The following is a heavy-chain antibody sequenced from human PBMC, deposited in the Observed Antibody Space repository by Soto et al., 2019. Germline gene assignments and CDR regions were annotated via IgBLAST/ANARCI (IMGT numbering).Heavy chain of an antibody. CDR2: IYYSGST. D-gene: IGHD4-17*01. Sequence: SETLSLTCTVSGGSISSGGYYWSWIRQHPGKGLEWIGYIYYSGSTYYNPSLKSRVTISVDTSRNQFSLKLSSVTAADTAVYYCARCHYGDSLFDYWGQGTLVTVSS. V-gene: IGHV4-31*03. CDR3: ARCHYGDSLFDY. J-gene: IGHJ4*02. CDR1: GGSISSGGYY.